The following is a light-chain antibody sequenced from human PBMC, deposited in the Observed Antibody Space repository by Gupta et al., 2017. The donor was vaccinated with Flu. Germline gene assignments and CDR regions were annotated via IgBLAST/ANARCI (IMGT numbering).Light chain of an antibody. V-gene: IGLV1-44*01. J-gene: IGLJ3*02. CDR2: NNV. CDR3: AAWDDSLNGVV. Sequence: VTISCSGSSSNIGGNTVNWYQQLPGTAPKLLIYNNVQRPSGVPDRFSASKSGTSASLAISGLQSEDEADYYCAAWDDSLNGVVFGGGTKLTVL. CDR1: SSNIGGNT.